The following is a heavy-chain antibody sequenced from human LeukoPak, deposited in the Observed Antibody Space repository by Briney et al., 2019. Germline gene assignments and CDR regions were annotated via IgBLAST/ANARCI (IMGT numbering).Heavy chain of an antibody. CDR2: IYHSGST. V-gene: IGHV4-4*02. Sequence: PSGTLSLTCAVSGGSISSSNWWSWVRQPPGKGPEWIGEIYHSGSTNYNPSLKSRVTISVDKSKNQFSLKLSSVTAADTAVYYCARKGYGDYNRNFHYWGQGTLVTVSS. CDR1: GGSISSSNW. CDR3: ARKGYGDYNRNFHY. D-gene: IGHD4-17*01. J-gene: IGHJ4*02.